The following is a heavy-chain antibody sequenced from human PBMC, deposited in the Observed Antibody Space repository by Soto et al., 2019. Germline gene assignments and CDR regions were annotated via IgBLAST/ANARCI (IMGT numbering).Heavy chain of an antibody. D-gene: IGHD3-9*01. CDR2: ISGGGSST. Sequence: EVQLVESGGGFVQPGESLRLSCAASGFTFSLSAMSWVRQAPGRGLEWVSSISGGGSSTDYAESVKGRFSISRDNSKNTVHLKMNSRRAEDTAVYYGAKGPEYDILTGCDFWGQGALVTVSA. V-gene: IGHV3-23*04. CDR3: AKGPEYDILTGCDF. CDR1: GFTFSLSA. J-gene: IGHJ4*02.